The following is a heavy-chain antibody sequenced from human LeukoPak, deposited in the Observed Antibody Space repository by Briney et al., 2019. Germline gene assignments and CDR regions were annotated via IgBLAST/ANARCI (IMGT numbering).Heavy chain of an antibody. CDR1: GFTFSNYA. D-gene: IGHD7-27*01. Sequence: GGSLRLSCSASGFTFSNYAIHWVRQAPGKGLEFVSCISGDGSSTYYADSVKGRFTISRDNSEHTLSLQMSYMRDEDTAVYYCVKRTGLYFDYWGQGTQVTVSS. V-gene: IGHV3-64D*09. J-gene: IGHJ4*02. CDR2: ISGDGSST. CDR3: VKRTGLYFDY.